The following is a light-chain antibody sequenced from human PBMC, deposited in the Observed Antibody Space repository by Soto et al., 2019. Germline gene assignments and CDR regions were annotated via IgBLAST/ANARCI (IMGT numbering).Light chain of an antibody. Sequence: EIVMTQSPVTLSVSPGERATLSCRASQSVSSNLAWYQQKPGQAPRLLIYGASTRATDIPARFSGSGSGTEFTLTIGSLQFEDSAVYYCQQYNNLPRYTFGQGTKLEIK. J-gene: IGKJ2*01. CDR3: QQYNNLPRYT. CDR2: GAS. V-gene: IGKV3D-15*01. CDR1: QSVSSN.